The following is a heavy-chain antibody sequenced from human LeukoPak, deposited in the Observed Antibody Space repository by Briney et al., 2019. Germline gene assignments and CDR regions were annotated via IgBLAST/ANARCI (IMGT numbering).Heavy chain of an antibody. Sequence: SETLSLTCTVSGGSISTSIYYWGWIRQPPGEGLEWIGSIYSYSGSTYYNPSLKSRVTISVDTSKNQFSLKLSSVTAADTAVYYCARVDGYNYPIDYWGQGTLVTVSS. CDR3: ARVDGYNYPIDY. J-gene: IGHJ4*02. CDR1: GGSISTSIYY. CDR2: IYSYSGST. V-gene: IGHV4-39*07. D-gene: IGHD5-24*01.